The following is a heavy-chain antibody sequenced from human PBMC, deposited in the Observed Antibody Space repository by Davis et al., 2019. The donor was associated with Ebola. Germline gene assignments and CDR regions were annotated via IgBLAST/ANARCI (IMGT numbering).Heavy chain of an antibody. CDR2: ISGSGGGT. J-gene: IGHJ3*02. CDR3: AKDTSNIWFDI. D-gene: IGHD1-26*01. V-gene: IGHV3-23*01. Sequence: GGSLRLSCAAFEFTVSSNYMSWVRQAPGKGLEWVSAISGSGGGTFYADSVKGRFTISRDNSKNTLYLQMNGLRVEDTAIYYCAKDTSNIWFDIWGQGTNVTVSS. CDR1: EFTVSSNY.